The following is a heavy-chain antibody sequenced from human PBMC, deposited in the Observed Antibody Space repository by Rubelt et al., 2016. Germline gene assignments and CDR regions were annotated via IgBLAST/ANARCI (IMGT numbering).Heavy chain of an antibody. CDR2: IYYSGST. CDR3: ARERSGGPSYNWNDAGHDAFDI. Sequence: SWIRQHPGKGLEWIGYIYYSGSTYYNPSLKSRVTISVDTSKNQFSLKLSSVTAADTAVYYCARERSGGPSYNWNDAGHDAFDIWGQGTMVTVSS. J-gene: IGHJ3*02. V-gene: IGHV4-31*02. D-gene: IGHD1-1*01.